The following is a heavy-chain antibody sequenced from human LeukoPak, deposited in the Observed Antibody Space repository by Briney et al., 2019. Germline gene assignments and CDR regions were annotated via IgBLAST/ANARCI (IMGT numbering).Heavy chain of an antibody. V-gene: IGHV3-48*03. Sequence: GGSLRLSCAASGFTFSSYEMNWVRQAPGKGLEWVSYISSSGSTIYYADSVKGRLTISRDNAKNSLYLQMNSLRAEDTAVYYCARSGRYCSGGSCYPQIDYWGQGTLVTVSS. CDR2: ISSSGSTI. D-gene: IGHD2-15*01. CDR3: ARSGRYCSGGSCYPQIDY. CDR1: GFTFSSYE. J-gene: IGHJ4*02.